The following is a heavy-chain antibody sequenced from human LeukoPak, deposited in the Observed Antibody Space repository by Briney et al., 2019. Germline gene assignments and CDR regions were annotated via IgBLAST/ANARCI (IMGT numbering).Heavy chain of an antibody. D-gene: IGHD3-16*01. J-gene: IGHJ4*02. CDR2: INPSGGST. CDR3: ARIAGARTFGGPNHFDY. V-gene: IGHV1-46*01. CDR1: GYTFTSYY. Sequence: GASVKVSCKASGYTFTSYYMHWVRQAPGQGLEWMGIINPSGGSTSYAQKFQGRVTMTRDTSTSTLYMELSSLRSEDTAVYYCARIAGARTFGGPNHFDYWGQGTVVTVSS.